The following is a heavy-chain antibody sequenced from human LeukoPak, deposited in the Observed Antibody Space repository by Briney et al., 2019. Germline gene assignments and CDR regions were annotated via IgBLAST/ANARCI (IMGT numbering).Heavy chain of an antibody. Sequence: GGSLRPSCAASGFTFGTYWMSWVRQAPGKGLEWVANMDRDGSEINYVDSVRGRFTISRDNAKNSLSLQMNSLGAEDTAVYFCARDLRYSTFDNWGQGTLVTVST. V-gene: IGHV3-7*01. CDR2: MDRDGSEI. J-gene: IGHJ4*02. D-gene: IGHD3-16*01. CDR1: GFTFGTYW. CDR3: ARDLRYSTFDN.